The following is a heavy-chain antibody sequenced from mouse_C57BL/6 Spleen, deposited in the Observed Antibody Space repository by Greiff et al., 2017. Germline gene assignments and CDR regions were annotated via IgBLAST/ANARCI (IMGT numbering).Heavy chain of an antibody. V-gene: IGHV5-16*01. CDR3: ARAQIYYGYIDY. CDR2: INYDGSST. Sequence: EVMLVESEGGLVQPGSSMKLSCTASGFTFSDYYMAWVRQVPEKGLEWVANINYDGSSTYYLDSLKSRFIISRDNAKNILYLQMSSLKSEDTATYYCARAQIYYGYIDYWGQGTTLTVSS. CDR1: GFTFSDYY. D-gene: IGHD2-1*01. J-gene: IGHJ2*01.